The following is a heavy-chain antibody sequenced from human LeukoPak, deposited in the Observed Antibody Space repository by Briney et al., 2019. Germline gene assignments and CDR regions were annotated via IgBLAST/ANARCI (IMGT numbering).Heavy chain of an antibody. CDR2: INPSGGST. CDR1: GYTFTSYY. J-gene: IGHJ4*02. D-gene: IGHD2-15*01. CDR3: ARDVNYCSGGSCYSDYFDY. Sequence: XKXSGYTFTSYYMXGVRQAPGQGXXWMGIINPSGGSTSYAQKFQGRVTMTRDTSTSTVYMELSSLRSEDTAVYYCARDVNYCSGGSCYSDYFDYWGQGTLVTVSS. V-gene: IGHV1-46*01.